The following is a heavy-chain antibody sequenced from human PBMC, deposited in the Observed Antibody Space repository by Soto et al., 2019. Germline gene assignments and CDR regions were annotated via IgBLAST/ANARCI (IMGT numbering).Heavy chain of an antibody. J-gene: IGHJ4*02. CDR3: ARVTRESFDY. V-gene: IGHV4-31*03. Sequence: TSETLSLTCTVSGGSISSGGYYWSWIRQHPGKGLEWIGYIYYSGSTYYNPPLKSRVTISVDTSKNQFSLKLSSVTAAGTAVYYCARVTRESFDYWGQGTLVTVSS. CDR1: GGSISSGGYY. CDR2: IYYSGST. D-gene: IGHD1-26*01.